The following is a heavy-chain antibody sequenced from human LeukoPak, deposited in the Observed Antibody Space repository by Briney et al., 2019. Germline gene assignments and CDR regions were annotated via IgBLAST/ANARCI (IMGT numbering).Heavy chain of an antibody. D-gene: IGHD2-21*01. CDR3: ARYSHTYYYGMDV. CDR1: GGSISSYY. Sequence: SETLSLTCTVSGGSISSYYWSWIRQPPGKGLEWIGYIYYSGSTNYNPSLKSRVTISVDTSKSQFSLKLSSVTAADTAVYYCARYSHTYYYGMDVWGQGTTVTVSS. J-gene: IGHJ6*02. V-gene: IGHV4-59*08. CDR2: IYYSGST.